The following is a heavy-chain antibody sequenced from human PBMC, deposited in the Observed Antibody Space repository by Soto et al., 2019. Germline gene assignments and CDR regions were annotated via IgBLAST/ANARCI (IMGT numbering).Heavy chain of an antibody. CDR2: IIPIFGTA. Sequence: QVQLVQSGAEVKKPGSSVKVSCKASGGTFSSYAISWVRQAPGQGLEWMGGIIPIFGTANYAQKFQGRVTITADESTSTAYMELSSLRSEETAVYYCAREAVAAAFETWFDPWGQGTLVTVSS. CDR1: GGTFSSYA. D-gene: IGHD6-13*01. CDR3: AREAVAAAFETWFDP. V-gene: IGHV1-69*01. J-gene: IGHJ5*02.